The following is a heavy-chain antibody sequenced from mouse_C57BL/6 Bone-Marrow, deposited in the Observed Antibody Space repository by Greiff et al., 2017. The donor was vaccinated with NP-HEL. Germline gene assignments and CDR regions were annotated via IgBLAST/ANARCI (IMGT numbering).Heavy chain of an antibody. Sequence: EVQLQQSGAELVRPGASVKLSCTASGFNIKDDYMHWVKQRPEQGLEWIGWIDPENGDTEYASKFQGKATITADTSSNTAYLQLSSLTSEDTAVYYCTTFGSSYRYFDYWGQGTTLTVSS. V-gene: IGHV14-4*01. J-gene: IGHJ2*01. CDR3: TTFGSSYRYFDY. D-gene: IGHD1-1*01. CDR1: GFNIKDDY. CDR2: IDPENGDT.